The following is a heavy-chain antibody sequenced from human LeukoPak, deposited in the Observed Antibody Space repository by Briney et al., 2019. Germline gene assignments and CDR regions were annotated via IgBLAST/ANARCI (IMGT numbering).Heavy chain of an antibody. CDR1: GYTFTGYY. D-gene: IGHD3-22*01. J-gene: IGHJ5*02. V-gene: IGHV1-2*02. CDR3: ARLYYYDSGGYKHNWFDP. CDR2: ISPNSGGT. Sequence: ASVKVSCKASGYTFTGYYMHWVRQAPGQGLEWMGWISPNSGGTKYAQKFQGRVIMTRDTSISTAYMELSRLRSDDTAIYYCARLYYYDSGGYKHNWFDPWGQGTQVTVSS.